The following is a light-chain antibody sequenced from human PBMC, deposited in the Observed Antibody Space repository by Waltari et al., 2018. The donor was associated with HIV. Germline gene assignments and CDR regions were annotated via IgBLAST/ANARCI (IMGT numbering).Light chain of an antibody. Sequence: EIVLTQSPGTLSLYPGERATLSCRASQSVSNTYLAWYQQKPGQAPRLLIYGASSRATGIPDRCTGSGSGTDFTLTISRLEPEDFTVYYCQQYGSSLFTCGPGTKVDIK. CDR2: GAS. J-gene: IGKJ3*01. CDR1: QSVSNTY. V-gene: IGKV3-20*01. CDR3: QQYGSSLFT.